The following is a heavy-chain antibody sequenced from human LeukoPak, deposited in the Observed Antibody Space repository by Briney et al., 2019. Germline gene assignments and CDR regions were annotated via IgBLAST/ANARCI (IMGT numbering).Heavy chain of an antibody. D-gene: IGHD6-13*01. CDR2: ISSSGSTI. Sequence: GGSLRLSCAASGFTFSDYYMSWIRQAPGKGLEWVSYISSSGSTIYYADSVKGRFTISRDNAKNSLYLQMNSLRAEDTAIYYCAREGGSCTSNSCSDYFDYWGQGTLVTVSP. CDR1: GFTFSDYY. CDR3: AREGGSCTSNSCSDYFDY. J-gene: IGHJ4*02. V-gene: IGHV3-11*01.